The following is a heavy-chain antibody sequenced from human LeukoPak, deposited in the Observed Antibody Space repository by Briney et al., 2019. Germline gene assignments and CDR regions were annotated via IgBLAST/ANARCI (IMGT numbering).Heavy chain of an antibody. CDR2: INPNTGGT. J-gene: IGHJ5*02. Sequence: EASVKVSCKASGYTFTGYYMHWVRQAPGQGLEWMGWINPNTGGTKYAQEFQDRVTMTRDTSISTAYMELSRLRSDDTAVYYCARPLRVTMIRGAAFRASSDFDPWGQGTLVTVSS. CDR1: GYTFTGYY. D-gene: IGHD3-10*01. V-gene: IGHV1-2*02. CDR3: ARPLRVTMIRGAAFRASSDFDP.